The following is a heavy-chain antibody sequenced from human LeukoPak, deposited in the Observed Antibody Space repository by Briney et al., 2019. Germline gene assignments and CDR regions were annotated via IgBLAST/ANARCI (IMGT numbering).Heavy chain of an antibody. CDR3: ARGKGAAAILRPALVYDY. Sequence: SGGSLRLSCAASGFSLSAYGVHWVRQPPGKGLEWIGEINHSGSTNYNPSLKSRVTISVDTSKNQFSLKLSSVTAADTAVYYCARGKGAAAILRPALVYDYWGQGTLVTVSS. CDR1: GFSLSAYG. V-gene: IGHV4-34*01. D-gene: IGHD6-13*01. CDR2: INHSGST. J-gene: IGHJ4*02.